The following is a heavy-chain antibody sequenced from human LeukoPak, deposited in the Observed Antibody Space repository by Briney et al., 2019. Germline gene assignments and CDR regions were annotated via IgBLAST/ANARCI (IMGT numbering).Heavy chain of an antibody. CDR2: IYHSGST. Sequence: SETLSLTCTVSGGSISSGGYYWSWIRQPPGKGLEWIGYIYHSGSTYYNPSLKSRVTISVDRSKNQFSLKLSSVTAADTAVYYCAREGNDILTRGSLPYQVWGQGTLVTVSS. CDR3: AREGNDILTRGSLPYQV. J-gene: IGHJ4*02. D-gene: IGHD3-9*01. V-gene: IGHV4-30-2*01. CDR1: GGSISSGGYY.